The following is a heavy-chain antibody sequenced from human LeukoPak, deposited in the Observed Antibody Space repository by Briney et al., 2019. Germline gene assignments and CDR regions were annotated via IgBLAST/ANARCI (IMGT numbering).Heavy chain of an antibody. CDR2: MNPNSGNT. Sequence: ASVKVSCKASGYTFTSYDINWVRQATGQGLEWMGWMNPNSGNTGYAQKFQGRVTMTRNTSISTAYMELSSLRSEDTAVYYCARLRFLEWLSGDYYYYGMDVWGQGTTVTVSS. CDR1: GYTFTSYD. J-gene: IGHJ6*02. D-gene: IGHD3-3*01. V-gene: IGHV1-8*01. CDR3: ARLRFLEWLSGDYYYYGMDV.